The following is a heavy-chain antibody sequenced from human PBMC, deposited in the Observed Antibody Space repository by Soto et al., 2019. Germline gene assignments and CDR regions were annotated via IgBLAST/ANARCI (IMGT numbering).Heavy chain of an antibody. CDR1: GFTFSDYY. CDR2: ISSSGSTI. V-gene: IGHV3-11*01. Sequence: GGSLRLSCAASGFTFSDYYMSWIRQAPGKGLEWVSYISSSGSTIYYADSGKGRFTISRDNAKNSLYLQMNSLRAEDKAVYYCARDMGYSSSWYHTLWGHGTLVTVSS. CDR3: ARDMGYSSSWYHTL. J-gene: IGHJ4*01. D-gene: IGHD6-13*01.